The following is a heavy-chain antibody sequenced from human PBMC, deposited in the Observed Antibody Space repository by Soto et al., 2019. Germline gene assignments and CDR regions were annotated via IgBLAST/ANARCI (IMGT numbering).Heavy chain of an antibody. CDR3: AKDLNWNYGDY. J-gene: IGHJ4*02. V-gene: IGHV3-30*18. Sequence: QVQLVESGGGVVQPGRSLRLSCAASGFTFSSYGMHWVRQAPGKGLEWVAVISYDGSNKYYADSVKGRFTISRDNSKNRLSLQMNSLRAEDTAVYYCAKDLNWNYGDYWGQGTLVTVSS. D-gene: IGHD1-20*01. CDR1: GFTFSSYG. CDR2: ISYDGSNK.